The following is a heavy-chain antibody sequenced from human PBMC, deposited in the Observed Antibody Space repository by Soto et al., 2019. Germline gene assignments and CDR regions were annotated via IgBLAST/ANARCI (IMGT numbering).Heavy chain of an antibody. D-gene: IGHD2-21*02. CDR3: ARSIVVVTAADY. CDR2: INGGNGNT. Sequence: QVQLVQSGAEVKKPGASVKVSCKASGYTFTGYAMHWVRQAPGQRLEWMGWINGGNGNTKYSQKFQGRVTITRDTSASTAYMELSSLRSEDTAVYYCARSIVVVTAADYWGQGTLVTVSS. V-gene: IGHV1-3*01. CDR1: GYTFTGYA. J-gene: IGHJ4*02.